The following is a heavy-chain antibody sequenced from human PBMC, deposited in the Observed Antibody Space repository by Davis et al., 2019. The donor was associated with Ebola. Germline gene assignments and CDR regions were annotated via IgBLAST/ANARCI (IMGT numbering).Heavy chain of an antibody. CDR2: IYPGDSDT. Sequence: PGGSLRLSCKGSGYSFTSYWIGWVRQMPGKGLEWMGIIYPGDSDTRYSPSFRGQVTISADKSIGTAYLQWSSLKASDTAMYYCARQVVQGTYYYFGMDVWGQGTTVTVSS. V-gene: IGHV5-51*01. J-gene: IGHJ6*02. CDR3: ARQVVQGTYYYFGMDV. CDR1: GYSFTSYW. D-gene: IGHD3-10*01.